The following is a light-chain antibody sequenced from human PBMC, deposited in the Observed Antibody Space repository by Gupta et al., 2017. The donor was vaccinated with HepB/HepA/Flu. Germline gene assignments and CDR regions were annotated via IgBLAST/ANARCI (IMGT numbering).Light chain of an antibody. CDR2: DAS. J-gene: IGKJ4*01. CDR1: HDIRNY. Sequence: DTVLTQSPATLSLSPGDGAALYCRASHDIRNYLAWYQQKSGQPPRLLIYDASTRAPGLPGTISGSGSATXFTLTIXSLEPEDFAVYYCQQRSNRPITFGXGTKVEIK. V-gene: IGKV3-11*01. CDR3: QQRSNRPIT.